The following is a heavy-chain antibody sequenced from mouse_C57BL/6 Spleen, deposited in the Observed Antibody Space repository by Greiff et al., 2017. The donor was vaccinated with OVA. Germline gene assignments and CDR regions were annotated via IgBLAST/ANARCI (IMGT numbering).Heavy chain of an antibody. CDR1: GYSITSGYY. V-gene: IGHV3-6*01. CDR3: ARDLYYDV. D-gene: IGHD2-1*01. J-gene: IGHJ1*03. Sequence: DVKLVESGPGLVKPSQSLSLTCSVTGYSITSGYYWNWIRQFPGNKLEWMGYISYDGSNNYNPSLKNRISITRDTSKNQFFLKLNSVTTEDTATYYCARDLYYDVWGTGTTVTVSS. CDR2: ISYDGSN.